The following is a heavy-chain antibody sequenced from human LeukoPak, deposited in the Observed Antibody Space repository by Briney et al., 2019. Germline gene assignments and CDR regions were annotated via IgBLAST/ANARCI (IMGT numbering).Heavy chain of an antibody. V-gene: IGHV1-69*06. CDR1: GGTFSTYP. CDR2: IIPIFGTA. CDR3: ASIRGSSSWYLDGN. J-gene: IGHJ4*02. D-gene: IGHD6-13*01. Sequence: SVKVSCKASGGTFSTYPISWVRQAPGQGLEWMGGIIPIFGTANYAPKFQGRVTITADKSTSTAYMELSSLRSEDTAVYYCASIRGSSSWYLDGNWGQGTLVTVSS.